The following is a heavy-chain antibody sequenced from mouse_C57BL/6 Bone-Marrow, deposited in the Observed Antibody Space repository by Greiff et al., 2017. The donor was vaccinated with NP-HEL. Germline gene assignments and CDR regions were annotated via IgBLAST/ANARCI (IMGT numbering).Heavy chain of an antibody. V-gene: IGHV5-9-1*02. CDR3: TRGLYWYFDF. CDR2: ISSGGDYT. J-gene: IGHJ1*03. CDR1: GFTFSSYA. Sequence: EVKLMESGEGLVKPGGSLKLSCAASGFTFSSYAMSWVRQTPEKRLEWVAYISSGGDYTNYADTVKGRFTISRDNARNTLYLQMSSLKSEDTAMYYCTRGLYWYFDFGGRGTAVTVTS.